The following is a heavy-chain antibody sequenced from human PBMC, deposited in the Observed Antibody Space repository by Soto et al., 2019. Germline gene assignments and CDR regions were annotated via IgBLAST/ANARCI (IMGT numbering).Heavy chain of an antibody. D-gene: IGHD2-15*01. CDR2: ITWNSGKI. Sequence: PGGSLRLSCTASGFTFDDYAMHWVRQGPGRGLEWVSGITWNSGKIAYADSVKGRFTLARDDDNNSLYLQMNSLRPEDTALYYCVKDSYADFHRVLSTAEYFFDYWGHGTLVTVSS. CDR1: GFTFDDYA. V-gene: IGHV3-9*01. CDR3: VKDSYADFHRVLSTAEYFFDY. J-gene: IGHJ4*01.